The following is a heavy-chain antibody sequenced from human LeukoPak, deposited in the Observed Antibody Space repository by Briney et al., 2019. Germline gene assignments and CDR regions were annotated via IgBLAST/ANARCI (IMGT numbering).Heavy chain of an antibody. V-gene: IGHV3-7*01. CDR3: ARDGFKGTIFSCYYYYYMDV. J-gene: IGHJ6*03. CDR1: GFTFSSYW. Sequence: GGSLRLSCAASGFTFSSYWMSWVRQAPGKGLEWVANIKQDGSEKYYVDSVKGRFTISRDNAKNSLYLQMNSLRAEDTAVYYCARDGFKGTIFSCYYYYYMDVWGKGTTVTVSS. CDR2: IKQDGSEK. D-gene: IGHD1-1*01.